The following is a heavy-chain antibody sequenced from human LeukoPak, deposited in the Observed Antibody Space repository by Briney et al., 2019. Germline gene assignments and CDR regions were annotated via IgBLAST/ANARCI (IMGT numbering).Heavy chain of an antibody. CDR2: IFYRGST. Sequence: KPSETLSLTCTVSGGSISNYYWSWIRQPPGKGLEWIGYIFYRGSTNYNPSLKSRVTISVDTSKNQLSLKLTSMTAADTAVYYCARELGATVVNYGMDVWGQGTTVTVSS. CDR1: GGSISNYY. V-gene: IGHV4-59*01. CDR3: ARELGATVVNYGMDV. J-gene: IGHJ6*02. D-gene: IGHD4-23*01.